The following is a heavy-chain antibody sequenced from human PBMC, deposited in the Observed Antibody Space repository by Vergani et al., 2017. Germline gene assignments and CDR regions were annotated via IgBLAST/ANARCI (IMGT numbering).Heavy chain of an antibody. J-gene: IGHJ4*02. CDR2: FDAEDGET. CDR1: GYTPTELS. V-gene: IGHV1-24*01. CDR3: ATDPGDPVVGGY. Sequence: QVQLVQSGAEVKKPGASVKVSCKVSGYTPTELSMHWVRQAPGKGRGWMGGFDAEDGETIYAQKFQGRVTMTEDTSTDTAYMELSSLGSADTAGYYCATDPGDPVVGGYWGQGTLVTVSS. D-gene: IGHD2-21*02.